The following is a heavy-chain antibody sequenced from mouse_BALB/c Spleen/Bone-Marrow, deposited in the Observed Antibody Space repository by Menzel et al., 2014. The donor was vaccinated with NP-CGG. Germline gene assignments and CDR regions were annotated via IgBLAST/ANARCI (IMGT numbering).Heavy chain of an antibody. Sequence: QVHVKQSGPELVRPGVSVKISCKGSGYTFTDHGMHWVKQSHAKSLEWIGLISLYSGNTNYNQKFKDKATMTVDKSSSTAYMELARLTSEDSAIYYCARGDYRYDETMDYWGQGTSVTVSS. D-gene: IGHD2-14*01. J-gene: IGHJ4*01. CDR1: GYTFTDHG. CDR3: ARGDYRYDETMDY. V-gene: IGHV1-67*01. CDR2: ISLYSGNT.